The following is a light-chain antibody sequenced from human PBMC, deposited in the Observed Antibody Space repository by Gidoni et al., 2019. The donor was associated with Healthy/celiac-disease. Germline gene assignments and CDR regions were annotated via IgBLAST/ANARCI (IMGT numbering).Light chain of an antibody. Sequence: DIQMTQSPSSLSASVGDRVTSTCRASQSISSYLNCYQQKPGKAPKLLIYAASSLQSGVPSRFSGSGSGTDFTLTISSLQPEDFATYYCQQSYSTPRTFGQXTKVEIK. J-gene: IGKJ1*01. CDR2: AAS. CDR3: QQSYSTPRT. CDR1: QSISSY. V-gene: IGKV1-39*01.